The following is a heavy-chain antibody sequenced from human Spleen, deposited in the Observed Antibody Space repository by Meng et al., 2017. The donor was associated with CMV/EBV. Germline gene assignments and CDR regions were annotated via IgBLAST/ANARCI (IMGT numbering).Heavy chain of an antibody. CDR1: GYTFTAYY. V-gene: IGHV1-2*02. Sequence: ASVKVSCKASGYTFTAYYMHWVRQAPGQGLEWMGWIHPHRGDTNYAQQFQGRVTLTRDTSINTGYMELTRLTSDDTAVYYCARDLTTLTSNTFDYWGQGMLVTVSS. CDR3: ARDLTTLTSNTFDY. J-gene: IGHJ4*02. CDR2: IHPHRGDT. D-gene: IGHD4-17*01.